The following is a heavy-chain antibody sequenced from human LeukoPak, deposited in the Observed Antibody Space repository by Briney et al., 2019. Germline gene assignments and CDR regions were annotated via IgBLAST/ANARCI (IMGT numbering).Heavy chain of an antibody. D-gene: IGHD5-12*01. Sequence: KPSETLSLTCTVSGDSISSGDFYWRWIRQPPGKGLEWIGYIYYTESTYYNPSLKSRLTISVDTSKNQFSLKLSSVTAADTAVYYCARDPKVATWRGNYYYGMDVWGQGTTVTVSS. V-gene: IGHV4-30-4*08. J-gene: IGHJ6*02. CDR3: ARDPKVATWRGNYYYGMDV. CDR2: IYYTEST. CDR1: GDSISSGDFY.